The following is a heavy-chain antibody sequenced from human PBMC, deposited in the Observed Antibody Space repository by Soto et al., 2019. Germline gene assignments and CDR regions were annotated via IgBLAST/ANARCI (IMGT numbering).Heavy chain of an antibody. CDR1: GAPISGYY. CDR2: IYATGTT. V-gene: IGHV4-4*07. J-gene: IGHJ5*02. D-gene: IGHD1-1*01. CDR3: VRDGTKTLRDWFDP. Sequence: SETLSLTCTVSGAPISGYYWSWIRKSAGKGLEWIGRIYATGTTDYNPSLKSRVMMSVDTSKKQFSLKLRSVTAADTAVYYCVRDGTKTLRDWFDPWGQGISVTVSS.